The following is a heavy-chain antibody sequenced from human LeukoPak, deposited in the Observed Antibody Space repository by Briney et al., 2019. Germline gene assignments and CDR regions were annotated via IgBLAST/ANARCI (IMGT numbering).Heavy chain of an antibody. Sequence: GGSLRLSCAASGFTFSSYGMHWVRQAPGKGLEWVAVIVHDGNNKYYADSVKGRFTISRDNSKNTLYLQMNSLRAEDTAVYYCAELGITMIGGVWGKGTTVTISS. CDR3: AELGITMIGGV. CDR2: IVHDGNNK. V-gene: IGHV3-33*05. CDR1: GFTFSSYG. J-gene: IGHJ6*04. D-gene: IGHD3-10*02.